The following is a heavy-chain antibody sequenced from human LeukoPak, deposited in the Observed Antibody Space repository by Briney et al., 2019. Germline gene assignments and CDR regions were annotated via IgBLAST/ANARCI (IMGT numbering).Heavy chain of an antibody. V-gene: IGHV3-23*01. CDR2: ISGSGGST. CDR3: AKAGGRTYAEDYFDY. J-gene: IGHJ4*02. CDR1: GFTFSSYA. D-gene: IGHD2-15*01. Sequence: GGSLRLSCAASGFTFSSYAMSWVRQAPGKGLEWVSGISGSGGSTYYADSVKGRFAISRDNSKNTLYLQMNSLRAEDTAVFYCAKAGGRTYAEDYFDYWGQGTLVTVSS.